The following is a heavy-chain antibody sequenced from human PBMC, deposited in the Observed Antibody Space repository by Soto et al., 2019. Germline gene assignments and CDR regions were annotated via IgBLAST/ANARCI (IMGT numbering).Heavy chain of an antibody. CDR3: ASPEYYYDTSGWYY. CDR2: ISSSSSYI. Sequence: EVQLVESGGGLVKPGGSLRLSCAASGFTFSTYSMNWVRQAPGTGLEWVSSISSSSSYIYYADSVKGRFTISRDNAKNSLYLQMNSLRAEDTAVYYCASPEYYYDTSGWYYWGQGTLVTVSS. D-gene: IGHD3-22*01. J-gene: IGHJ4*02. V-gene: IGHV3-21*01. CDR1: GFTFSTYS.